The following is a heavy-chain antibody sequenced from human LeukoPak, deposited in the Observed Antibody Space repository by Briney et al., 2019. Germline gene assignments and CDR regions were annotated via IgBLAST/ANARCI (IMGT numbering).Heavy chain of an antibody. CDR2: INPNSGGT. Sequence: ASVKVSCKASGYTFTSYAMNWVRQAPGQGLEWMGWINPNSGGTNYAQKFQGRVTMTRDTSISTAYMELSRLRSDDTAAYYCATGPYDILTESWFDYWGQGTLVTVSS. J-gene: IGHJ4*02. V-gene: IGHV1-2*02. CDR1: GYTFTSYA. D-gene: IGHD3-9*01. CDR3: ATGPYDILTESWFDY.